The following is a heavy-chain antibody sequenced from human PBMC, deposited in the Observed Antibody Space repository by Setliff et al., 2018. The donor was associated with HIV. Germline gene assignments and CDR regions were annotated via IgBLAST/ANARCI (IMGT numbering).Heavy chain of an antibody. CDR1: GGSISTSNW. V-gene: IGHV4-4*09. Sequence: SETLSLTCTVSGGSISTSNWWGWIRQPPGKGLEWIGYIYTSGSTNYNPSLKSRVTISLDTSKNQFSLKLTSVTAADTAVYYCARLSGDYYYFDYWGPGILVTVSS. CDR2: IYTSGST. CDR3: ARLSGDYYYFDY. J-gene: IGHJ4*02. D-gene: IGHD2-21*02.